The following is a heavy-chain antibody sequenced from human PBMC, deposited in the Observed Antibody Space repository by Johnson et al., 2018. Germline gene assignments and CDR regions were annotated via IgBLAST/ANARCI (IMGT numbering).Heavy chain of an antibody. Sequence: VQLVQSGGGLVQPGGSLRLSCAPSGFSLSTYDIHWVRQAAGKGLEWVSGLADAGDKTHSDSVRGRFTIFREKGENSVSLQMNSLRAEDTAVYYCARDDGRGAEYLQHWGQGTQVTVSA. CDR2: LADAGDK. CDR3: ARDDGRGAEYLQH. J-gene: IGHJ1*01. D-gene: IGHD2-15*01. V-gene: IGHV3-13*01. CDR1: GFSLSTYD.